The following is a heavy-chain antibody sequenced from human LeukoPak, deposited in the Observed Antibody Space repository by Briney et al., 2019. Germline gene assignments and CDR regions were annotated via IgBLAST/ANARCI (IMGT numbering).Heavy chain of an antibody. CDR2: MNPNRGNT. V-gene: IGHV1-8*01. CDR3: ARGRRFLEWLSNYGDYYYMDV. J-gene: IGHJ6*03. CDR1: GYTLTSHY. D-gene: IGHD3-3*01. Sequence: SVNASSNVSGYTLTSHYINWVRHATGQLIEWKGWMNPNRGNTAHAQKLQGKVTMTRSTSISTAYIEVSSLRSEDKAVYYCARGRRFLEWLSNYGDYYYMDVWGKGTTVTVSS.